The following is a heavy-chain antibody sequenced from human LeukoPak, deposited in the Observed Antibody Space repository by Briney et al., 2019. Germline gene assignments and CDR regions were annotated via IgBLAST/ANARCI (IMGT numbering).Heavy chain of an antibody. Sequence: SVKVSCKASGGTFSSYAISWVRQAPGQGLECMGGIIPIFGTANYAQKFQGRVTITADESTSTAYMELSSLRSEDTAVYYCARGDGGYYFDYWGQGTLVTVSS. CDR1: GGTFSSYA. CDR2: IIPIFGTA. V-gene: IGHV1-69*13. J-gene: IGHJ4*02. D-gene: IGHD4-23*01. CDR3: ARGDGGYYFDY.